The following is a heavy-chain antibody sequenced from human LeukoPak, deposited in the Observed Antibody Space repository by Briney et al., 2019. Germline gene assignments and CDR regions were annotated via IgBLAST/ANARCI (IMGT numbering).Heavy chain of an antibody. Sequence: GRTLRLSCAASGFTLSSYSMNWVRQAPGKGLECGSSISSSSSYIYYADSVKGRFTISRDNAKTSLNLQMNRLRAENTAVIYCGRVGDTYLFFDMWGQGTMVTVS. CDR2: ISSSSSYI. V-gene: IGHV3-21*01. J-gene: IGHJ3*02. D-gene: IGHD3-3*01. CDR1: GFTLSSYS. CDR3: GRVGDTYLFFDM.